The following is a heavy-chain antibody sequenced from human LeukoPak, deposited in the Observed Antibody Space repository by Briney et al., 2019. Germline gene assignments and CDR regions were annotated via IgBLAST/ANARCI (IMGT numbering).Heavy chain of an antibody. Sequence: PSETLSLTCTVSGGSISSYYWSWIRQPAGKGLEWIGRIYTSGSTNYNPSLKSRVTMSVDTSKNQFSLKLSSVTAADTAMYYCARDSILTGYYRYYYYYYMDVWGKGTTVTVSS. CDR1: GGSISSYY. V-gene: IGHV4-4*07. CDR3: ARDSILTGYYRYYYYYYMDV. J-gene: IGHJ6*03. CDR2: IYTSGST. D-gene: IGHD3-9*01.